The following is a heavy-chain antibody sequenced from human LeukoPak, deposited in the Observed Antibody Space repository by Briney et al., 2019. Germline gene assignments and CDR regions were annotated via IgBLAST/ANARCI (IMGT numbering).Heavy chain of an antibody. V-gene: IGHV3-30-3*01. CDR1: EFTFSHYA. D-gene: IGHD1-26*01. J-gene: IGHJ4*01. Sequence: PGGSLRLSCAASEFTFSHYAMHWVRQAPGKGLEWVAVISYDGSNKYYADSVKGRFTISRDNSKNTLYLRTNSLRTDDTAVYYCARGLVSGSQRGYFDYWGHGALVTVSS. CDR2: ISYDGSNK. CDR3: ARGLVSGSQRGYFDY.